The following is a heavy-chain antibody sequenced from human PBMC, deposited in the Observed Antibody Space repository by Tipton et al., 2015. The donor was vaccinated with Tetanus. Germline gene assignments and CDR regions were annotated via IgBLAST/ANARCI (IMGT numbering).Heavy chain of an antibody. Sequence: QVQLVQSGPEVRKPGSSVNVSCKASGGTLRGHSITWVRQAPGQGLEWMGGLIPMFGTPKYAQKFQDRVTMSADRSTSTFYMELSRLTSEGTATYYCAQNKRGDYYYYYGWDVWGPGTTVTVSS. CDR3: AQNKRGDYYYYYGWDV. CDR1: GGTLRGHS. V-gene: IGHV1-69*06. J-gene: IGHJ6*02. CDR2: LIPMFGTP. D-gene: IGHD1/OR15-1a*01.